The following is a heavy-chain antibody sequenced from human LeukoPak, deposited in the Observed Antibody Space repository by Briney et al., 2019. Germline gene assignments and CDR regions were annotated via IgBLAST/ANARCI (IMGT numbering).Heavy chain of an antibody. CDR3: AKLVVGSWAYYFDY. CDR2: ISGSGGST. CDR1: GFTFSSYA. D-gene: IGHD6-13*01. Sequence: QTGGSLRLSCAASGFTFSSYAMSWVRQAPGKGLEWVSAISGSGGSTYYADSVKGRFTISRDNSKNTLYLQMNSLRAEDTAVYYCAKLVVGSWAYYFDYWGQGTLVTVSS. V-gene: IGHV3-23*01. J-gene: IGHJ4*02.